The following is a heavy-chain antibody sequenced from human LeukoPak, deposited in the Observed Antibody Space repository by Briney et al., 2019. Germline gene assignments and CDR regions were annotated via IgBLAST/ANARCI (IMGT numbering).Heavy chain of an antibody. CDR1: GFSLSTRGVG. CDR2: IYWNDDK. Sequence: ESGPTLVKPTQTLTPTCTFSGFSLSTRGVGGGWIRQPPGKALEWLALIYWNDDKRYSPSLKSRLTITKDTSKNQVVLTMTNMDPVDTATYYCAREHNWNYGYWGQGTLVTVSS. CDR3: AREHNWNYGY. D-gene: IGHD1-7*01. J-gene: IGHJ4*02. V-gene: IGHV2-5*01.